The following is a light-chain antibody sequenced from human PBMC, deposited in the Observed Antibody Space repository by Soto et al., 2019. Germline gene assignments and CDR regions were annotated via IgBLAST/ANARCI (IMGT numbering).Light chain of an antibody. CDR2: DAS. Sequence: IQMTQSPSSLSASVGDRVTITCRASQGIGNYLAWYQQKPGKVPNLLIYDASRLQSGVPSRFSGSGGGTDFTLSISSVQPEDFATYFCQQSYMDPITFGQGTRLEIK. CDR3: QQSYMDPIT. CDR1: QGIGNY. V-gene: IGKV1-39*01. J-gene: IGKJ5*01.